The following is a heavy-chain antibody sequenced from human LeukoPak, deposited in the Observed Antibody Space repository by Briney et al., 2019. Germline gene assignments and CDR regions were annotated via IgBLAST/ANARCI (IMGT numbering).Heavy chain of an antibody. CDR1: GYTFTGYY. CDR3: ARDYWNDEGRANAFDI. J-gene: IGHJ3*02. Sequence: ASVKVSCKASGYTFTGYYMHWVRQAPGQGLEWMGWINPNSGGTNYAQKFQGRVTMTRDTSSSTAYMELSRLRSDDTAVYYCARDYWNDEGRANAFDIWGQGTMVTVSS. V-gene: IGHV1-2*02. D-gene: IGHD1-1*01. CDR2: INPNSGGT.